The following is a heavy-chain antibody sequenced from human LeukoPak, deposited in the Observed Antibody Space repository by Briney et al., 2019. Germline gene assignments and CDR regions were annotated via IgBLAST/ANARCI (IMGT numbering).Heavy chain of an antibody. Sequence: GGSLILSCAAAGFSFSSFAMSWVRQAPGRGLEWVSGISASAGSTYYADSVKGRITISRDNSKNTLYLQMNSLRAEDTAVYYCAKDTPGGIGLFDYWGQGTLVTVSS. CDR2: ISASAGST. D-gene: IGHD3-16*01. V-gene: IGHV3-23*01. CDR3: AKDTPGGIGLFDY. CDR1: GFSFSSFA. J-gene: IGHJ4*02.